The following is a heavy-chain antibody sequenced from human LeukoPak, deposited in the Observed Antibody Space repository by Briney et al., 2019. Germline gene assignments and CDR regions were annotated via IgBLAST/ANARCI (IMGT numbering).Heavy chain of an antibody. CDR1: GFTFGDYA. CDR3: ARGRPHGNDY. D-gene: IGHD4-23*01. CDR2: INCNSNSI. V-gene: IGHV3-9*01. Sequence: PGGSLRLSCAASGFTFGDYAMHWARQAPGKGLEWVSGINCNSNSIGYADSVKGRFTISRDHAKNSLYLQMDSLRAEDTALYYCARGRPHGNDYWGQGTLVTVSS. J-gene: IGHJ4*02.